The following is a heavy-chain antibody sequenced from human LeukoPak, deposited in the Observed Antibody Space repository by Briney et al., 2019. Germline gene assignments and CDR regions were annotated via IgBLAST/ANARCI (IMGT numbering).Heavy chain of an antibody. J-gene: IGHJ4*02. CDR1: GYSFTSYW. CDR2: IDPSGSYT. CDR3: ARHATGIAVAGTTDY. Sequence: GESLKISCKGSGYSFTSYWISWVRQMPGKGLEWMGRIDPSGSYTNYSPSFQGHVTISADKSISTAYLQWSSLKASDTAMYYCARHATGIAVAGTTDYWGQGTLVTVSS. V-gene: IGHV5-10-1*01. D-gene: IGHD6-19*01.